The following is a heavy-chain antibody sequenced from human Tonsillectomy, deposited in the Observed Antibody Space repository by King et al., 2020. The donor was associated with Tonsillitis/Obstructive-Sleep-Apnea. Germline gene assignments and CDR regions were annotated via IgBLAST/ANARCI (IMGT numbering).Heavy chain of an antibody. J-gene: IGHJ4*02. Sequence: VQLVESGGGLVQPGGSLRLSCAASGFTFSSYSMNWVRQAPGKGLEWVSYISSSSSTIYYADSVKGRFTISRDNAKNSLYLQMNSLRDEDTAVYYCARDPSARGYDYGDFFDYWGQGTLVTVSS. CDR3: ARDPSARGYDYGDFFDY. D-gene: IGHD4-17*01. CDR1: GFTFSSYS. CDR2: ISSSSSTI. V-gene: IGHV3-48*02.